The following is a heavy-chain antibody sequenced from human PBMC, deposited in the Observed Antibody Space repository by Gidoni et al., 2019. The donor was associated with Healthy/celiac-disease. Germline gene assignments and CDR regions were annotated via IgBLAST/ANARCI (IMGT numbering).Heavy chain of an antibody. CDR2: IYPGDSDT. CDR1: GYSFTSYW. V-gene: IGHV5-51*01. CDR3: ARAKGIFGEPGFDAFDI. Sequence: ELQLVQSGVEVRKPGDSLKISCKGSGYSFTSYWIGWVRQMPGKGLEWTGIIYPGDSDTRYSPSFQGQVTISADKSSSTAYLQWSSLKAADTAMYYCARAKGIFGEPGFDAFDIWGQGTMVTVSS. J-gene: IGHJ3*02. D-gene: IGHD3-10*01.